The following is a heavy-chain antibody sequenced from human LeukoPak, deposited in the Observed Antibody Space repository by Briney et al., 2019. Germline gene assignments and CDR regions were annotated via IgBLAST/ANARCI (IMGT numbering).Heavy chain of an antibody. V-gene: IGHV3-74*01. CDR2: INSDGSST. CDR3: ARDLSYDSSGYPFDY. Sequence: PGGSLRLSCTASGFTFSSYWMHWVRQAPGKGLVWVSRINSDGSSTTYADSVKGRFTISRDNSKNTLYLQMNSLRAEDTAVYYCARDLSYDSSGYPFDYWGQGTLVTVSS. J-gene: IGHJ4*02. CDR1: GFTFSSYW. D-gene: IGHD3-22*01.